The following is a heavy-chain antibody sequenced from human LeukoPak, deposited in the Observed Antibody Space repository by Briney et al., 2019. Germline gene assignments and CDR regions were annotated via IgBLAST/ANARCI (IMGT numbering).Heavy chain of an antibody. Sequence: ASVKVSCKASGYTFTSYGISWVRQAPGQGLELMGWISAYNGNTNYAQKLQGRVTMTTDTSTSTAYMELRSLRSDDTAVYYCAREGGPDYYDSSGYSSAFDIWGQGTMVTVSS. V-gene: IGHV1-18*01. D-gene: IGHD3-22*01. CDR2: ISAYNGNT. CDR3: AREGGPDYYDSSGYSSAFDI. J-gene: IGHJ3*02. CDR1: GYTFTSYG.